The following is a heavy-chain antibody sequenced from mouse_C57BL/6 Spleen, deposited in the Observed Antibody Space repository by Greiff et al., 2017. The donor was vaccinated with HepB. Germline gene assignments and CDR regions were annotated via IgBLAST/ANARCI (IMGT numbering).Heavy chain of an antibody. J-gene: IGHJ2*01. CDR1: GYTFTSYW. CDR3: ARYYGSSYEDYFDY. CDR2: IYPGSGST. Sequence: QVQLQQPGAELVKPGASVKMSCKASGYTFTSYWITWVKQRPGQGLEWIGDIYPGSGSTNYNEKFKSKATLTVDTSSSTAYMQLSSLTSEDSAVYYCARYYGSSYEDYFDYWGQGTTLTVSS. V-gene: IGHV1-55*01. D-gene: IGHD1-1*01.